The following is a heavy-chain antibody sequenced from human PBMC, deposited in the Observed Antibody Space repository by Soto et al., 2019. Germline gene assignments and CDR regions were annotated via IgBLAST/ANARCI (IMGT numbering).Heavy chain of an antibody. D-gene: IGHD2-2*03. Sequence: ASVKVSCKASGYTFTDYYIHCVRQAPGQGLEWMAWINPISGGTNYAQKFQGRVTMTRDTSITTTYMELSRLTSDDTAVYYCARDSVGYCSRTRCYGQGYFDYWGQGALVTVSS. CDR2: INPISGGT. CDR1: GYTFTDYY. CDR3: ARDSVGYCSRTRCYGQGYFDY. V-gene: IGHV1-2*02. J-gene: IGHJ4*02.